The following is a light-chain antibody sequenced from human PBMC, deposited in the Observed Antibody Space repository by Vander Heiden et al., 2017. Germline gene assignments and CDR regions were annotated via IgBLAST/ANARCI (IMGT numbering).Light chain of an antibody. Sequence: QSVLTQPPSASGTPGQRVTVSCSGSNSNIGDNFVNWYQQVPGAAPKLLIFSNYQRPSGVPDRFSGSKSGTSASLAIRRLQPEDEALYYCSAWDDSLKGVVFGGGTNLTV. V-gene: IGLV1-44*01. CDR1: NSNIGDNF. CDR2: SNY. J-gene: IGLJ2*01. CDR3: SAWDDSLKGVV.